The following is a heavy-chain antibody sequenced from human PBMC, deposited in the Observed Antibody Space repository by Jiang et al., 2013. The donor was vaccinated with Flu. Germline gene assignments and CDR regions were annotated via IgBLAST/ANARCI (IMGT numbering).Heavy chain of an antibody. CDR3: ARTSEDIAREDYFDY. V-gene: IGHV2-70*04. CDR2: IDWDDDK. Sequence: SLSTSGMRVSWIRQPPGKALEWLARIDWDDDKFYSTSLKTRLTISKDTSKNQVVLTMTNMDPVDTATYYCARTSEDIAREDYFDYWGQGTLVTVSS. CDR1: SLSTSGMR. J-gene: IGHJ4*02. D-gene: IGHD2-15*01.